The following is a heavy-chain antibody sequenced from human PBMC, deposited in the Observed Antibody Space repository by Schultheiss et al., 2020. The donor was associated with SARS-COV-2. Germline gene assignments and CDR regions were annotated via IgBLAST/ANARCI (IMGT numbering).Heavy chain of an antibody. D-gene: IGHD6-13*01. CDR2: IFYSGST. V-gene: IGHV4-59*01. CDR3: AREAAAAAGGWFDP. J-gene: IGHJ5*02. CDR1: GGSISSYY. Sequence: SETLSLTCTVSGGSISSYYWSWIRQPPGKGLEWIGYIFYSGSTNYNPSLKSRVTVSVDTSKNQFSLKLRSVTPADTAVYYCAREAAAAAGGWFDPWGQGTLVTVSS.